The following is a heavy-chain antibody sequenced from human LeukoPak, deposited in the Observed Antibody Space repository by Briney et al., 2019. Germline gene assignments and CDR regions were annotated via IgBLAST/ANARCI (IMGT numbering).Heavy chain of an antibody. CDR2: INSDGSST. Sequence: GGSLRLSCAASGFTFSSYWMHWVRQAPGKGLVWVSRINSDGSSTNFADSEKGRFTISRDNARNTLYLQMNSLRAEDTAVYYCARVPQYSGSYGQGSWGQGTLVTVSS. CDR1: GFTFSSYW. D-gene: IGHD1-26*01. J-gene: IGHJ4*02. CDR3: ARVPQYSGSYGQGS. V-gene: IGHV3-74*01.